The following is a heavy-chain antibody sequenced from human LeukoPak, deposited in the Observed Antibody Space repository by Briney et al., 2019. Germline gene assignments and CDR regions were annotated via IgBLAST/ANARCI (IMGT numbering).Heavy chain of an antibody. CDR3: ARDDYYDSSGYFYYYGMDV. Sequence: GGSLRLSCAASGFTFDDYAMHWVRQAPGKGLEWVSGISWNSANIGYADSVKGRFTISRDNAKNSLYLQMNSLRAKDTALYYCARDDYYDSSGYFYYYGMDVWGQGTTVTVSS. D-gene: IGHD3-22*01. J-gene: IGHJ6*02. V-gene: IGHV3-9*01. CDR2: ISWNSANI. CDR1: GFTFDDYA.